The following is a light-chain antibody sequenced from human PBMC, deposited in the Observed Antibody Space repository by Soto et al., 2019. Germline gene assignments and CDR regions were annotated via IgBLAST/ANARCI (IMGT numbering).Light chain of an antibody. CDR2: DVN. V-gene: IGLV2-14*03. J-gene: IGLJ2*01. Sequence: QSALTQPVSVSGSPGQSLTISCTGTSSDVGAYNSVSWYQHHPGKAPKLMIYDVNNRPSGVSNRFSASKSGNTASLTISGLQAEDEADYYCSSYATARTLLFGGGTKLTVL. CDR1: SSDVGAYNS. CDR3: SSYATARTLL.